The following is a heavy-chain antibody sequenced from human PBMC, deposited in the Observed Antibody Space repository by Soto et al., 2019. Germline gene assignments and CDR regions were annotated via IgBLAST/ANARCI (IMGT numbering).Heavy chain of an antibody. J-gene: IGHJ6*02. Sequence: PGESLKISCKGSGYSFTSYWIGWVRQMPGKGLEWMGIIYPGDSDTRYSPSFQGQVAISADKSISTAYLQWSSLKASDTAMYYCARHLGSSGWYGGYYYGMDVWGQGTTVTVSS. CDR3: ARHLGSSGWYGGYYYGMDV. CDR1: GYSFTSYW. CDR2: IYPGDSDT. V-gene: IGHV5-51*01. D-gene: IGHD6-19*01.